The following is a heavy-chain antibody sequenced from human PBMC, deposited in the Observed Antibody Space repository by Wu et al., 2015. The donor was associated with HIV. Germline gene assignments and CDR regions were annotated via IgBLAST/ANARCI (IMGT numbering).Heavy chain of an antibody. J-gene: IGHJ4*02. CDR1: GYTFTGYY. V-gene: IGHV1-2*02. CDR3: ARVTTDNDSSGYYYVNFDY. CDR2: INPNSGGT. D-gene: IGHD3-22*01. Sequence: QVQLVQSGAEVKKPGASVKVSCKASGYTFTGYYMHWVRQAPGQGLEWMGWINPNSGGTNYAQKLQGRVTMTTDTSTSTAYMELRSLRSDDTAVYYCARVTTDNDSSGYYYVNFDYWAREPWSPSP.